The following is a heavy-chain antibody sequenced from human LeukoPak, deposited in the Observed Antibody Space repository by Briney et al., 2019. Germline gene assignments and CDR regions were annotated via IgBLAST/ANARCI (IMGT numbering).Heavy chain of an antibody. Sequence: ASVKVSCKASGYTFTGYYIHWVRQAPGQGLEWMGWINPNSGDTNCAQRFQGRVTMTRDTSIRTAYMEMTRLTSDDTAMYYCTRDGQWGTDYWGRGTPVTVSS. D-gene: IGHD6-19*01. CDR1: GYTFTGYY. CDR3: TRDGQWGTDY. CDR2: INPNSGDT. J-gene: IGHJ4*02. V-gene: IGHV1-2*02.